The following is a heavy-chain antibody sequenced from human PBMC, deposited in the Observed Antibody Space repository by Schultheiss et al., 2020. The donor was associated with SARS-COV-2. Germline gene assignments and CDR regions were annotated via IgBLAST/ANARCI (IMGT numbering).Heavy chain of an antibody. CDR1: GFPFSTSG. CDR2: LWYDISNG. J-gene: IGHJ4*02. D-gene: IGHD4-17*01. Sequence: GESLKISCAASGFPFSTSGMHWVRQAPGKGLEWVAVLWYDISNGYYADSVKGRFTISRDNSKNTLYLQMNSLRAEDTAVYYCARAGGYGDYNTWYHFDFWGQGTLVTVSS. V-gene: IGHV3-33*01. CDR3: ARAGGYGDYNTWYHFDF.